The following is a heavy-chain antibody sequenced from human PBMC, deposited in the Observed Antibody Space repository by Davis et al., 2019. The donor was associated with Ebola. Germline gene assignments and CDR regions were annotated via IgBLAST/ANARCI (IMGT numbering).Heavy chain of an antibody. D-gene: IGHD6-13*01. CDR3: ASGIAAPWYYYGMDV. CDR1: GGSFSGYY. CDR2: IYYSGST. J-gene: IGHJ6*02. Sequence: SETLSLTCAVYGGSFSGYYWGWIRQPPGKGLEWIGSIYYSGSTYYNPSLKSRVTISVDTSKNQFSLKLSSVTAADTAVHYCASGIAAPWYYYGMDVWGQGTTVTVSS. V-gene: IGHV4-34*01.